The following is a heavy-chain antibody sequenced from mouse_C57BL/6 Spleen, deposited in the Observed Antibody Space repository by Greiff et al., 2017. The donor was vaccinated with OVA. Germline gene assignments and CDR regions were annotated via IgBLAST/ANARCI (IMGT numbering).Heavy chain of an antibody. CDR3: ARDDYSKGFAY. CDR1: GFTFSSYA. Sequence: EVKLVESGGGLVKPGGSLKLSCAASGFTFSSYAMSWVRQTPEKRLEWVATISDGGSYTYYPDNVKGRFTISRDNAKNNLYLQMSHLKSEDTAMYYCARDDYSKGFAYWGQGTLVTVSA. D-gene: IGHD2-5*01. CDR2: ISDGGSYT. V-gene: IGHV5-4*01. J-gene: IGHJ3*01.